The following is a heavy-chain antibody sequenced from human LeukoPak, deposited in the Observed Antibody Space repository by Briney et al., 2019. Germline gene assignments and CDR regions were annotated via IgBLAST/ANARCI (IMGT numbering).Heavy chain of an antibody. Sequence: GGSLRLSCVASGYTFSNYGMTWVRQAPGKGLEWVSGISGSGGSTYYADSVKGRFSISRDNSKNTLYLQMNSLRAEDTAVYYCAKRVDTSKWYAAFEHWGRGTLVTVSS. CDR3: AKRVDTSKWYAAFEH. CDR1: GYTFSNYG. CDR2: ISGSGGST. V-gene: IGHV3-23*01. D-gene: IGHD2-15*01. J-gene: IGHJ4*02.